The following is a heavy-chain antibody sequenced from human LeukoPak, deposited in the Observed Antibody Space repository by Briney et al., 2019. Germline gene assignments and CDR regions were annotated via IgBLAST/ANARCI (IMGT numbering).Heavy chain of an antibody. J-gene: IGHJ4*02. CDR2: IWYDGSNK. CDR1: GFTFSSYG. Sequence: GGSLRLSCAASGFTFSSYGMHWVRQAPGKGLEWVAVIWYDGSNKYHAVSVKGRFTISRDNSKNTLYLQMNSLRAEDTAVYYCAKGGISTINYYFDYWGQGTLVTVSS. CDR3: AKGGISTINYYFDY. D-gene: IGHD1-26*01. V-gene: IGHV3-33*06.